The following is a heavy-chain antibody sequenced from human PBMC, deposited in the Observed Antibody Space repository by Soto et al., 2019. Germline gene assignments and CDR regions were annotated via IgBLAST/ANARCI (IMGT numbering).Heavy chain of an antibody. V-gene: IGHV3-9*01. CDR3: AKGDGNSGSLYYYGMDV. CDR2: ISWNSGSI. CDR1: GFTFDDYA. J-gene: IGHJ6*02. Sequence: EVQLVESGGGLVQPGRSLRLSCAASGFTFDDYAMHWVRQAPGKGLEWVSGISWNSGSIGYADSVTGQFTISRDNAKNSLYLQMNSLRAEDTALYYCAKGDGNSGSLYYYGMDVWGQGTTVTVSS. D-gene: IGHD1-26*01.